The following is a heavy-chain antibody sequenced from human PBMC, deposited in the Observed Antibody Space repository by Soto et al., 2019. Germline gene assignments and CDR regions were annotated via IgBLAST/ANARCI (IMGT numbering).Heavy chain of an antibody. CDR3: AKDGIVVVTAINY. J-gene: IGHJ4*02. CDR1: GFTFSSYA. CDR2: ISGSGGST. Sequence: PGGSLRLSCAASGFTFSSYAMSWVRQAPGKGLEWVSTISGSGGSTYYADSVKGRFTISRDNSKSTLYLQMNSLRAEDTAVYYCAKDGIVVVTAINYWGQGTLVTVSS. V-gene: IGHV3-23*01. D-gene: IGHD2-21*02.